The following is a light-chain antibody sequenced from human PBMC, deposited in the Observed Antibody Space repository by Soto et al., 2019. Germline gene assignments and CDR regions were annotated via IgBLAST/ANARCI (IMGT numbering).Light chain of an antibody. CDR1: QSISSW. CDR2: DAS. J-gene: IGKJ1*01. V-gene: IGKV1-5*01. Sequence: DIPMSQSPSTLSVSLRDRVTITCRASQSISSWLAWHQQKPGKAPNLLIYDASNLESGVPSRFSGSGSGTEFTLTISSLQTNDFATYFGQQYNSYFWRFGQGTKVDI. CDR3: QQYNSYFWR.